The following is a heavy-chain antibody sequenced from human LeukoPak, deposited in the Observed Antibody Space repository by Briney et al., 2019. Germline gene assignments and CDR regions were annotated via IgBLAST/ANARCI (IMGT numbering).Heavy chain of an antibody. Sequence: ASVKVSCKVSGYTLSELSIHWVRQAPGKGLEWLGGSDDEEGGTIYSQKFQGRISMTEDTSTDTAYMELTSLRPDDTAVYYCASDRPTEEILVYWYFDLWGRGTLVTVSS. D-gene: IGHD2-21*02. V-gene: IGHV1-24*01. CDR1: GYTLSELS. CDR3: ASDRPTEEILVYWYFDL. CDR2: SDDEEGGT. J-gene: IGHJ2*01.